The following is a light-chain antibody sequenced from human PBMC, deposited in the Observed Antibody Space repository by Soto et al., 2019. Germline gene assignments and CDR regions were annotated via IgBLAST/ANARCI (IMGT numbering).Light chain of an antibody. CDR3: ATWDDSRKGYV. CDR2: DND. V-gene: IGLV1-44*01. J-gene: IGLJ1*01. Sequence: SVLTQPPSASGTPGQRVTISSSGSSSSIGSNPVSWYQQRPGTAPKLLIYDNDERPSGVPVRFSGSKSATSASLAISGLQSEDEGDYYCATWDDSRKGYVFGPGNKIT. CDR1: SSSIGSNP.